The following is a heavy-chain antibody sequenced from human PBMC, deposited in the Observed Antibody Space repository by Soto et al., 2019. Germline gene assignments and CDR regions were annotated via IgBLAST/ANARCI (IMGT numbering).Heavy chain of an antibody. CDR1: DYIFTAYA. D-gene: IGHD1-26*01. CDR2: ISTHNGNT. CDR3: ARLLRRQGSSLGY. V-gene: IGHV1-18*01. J-gene: IGHJ4*02. Sequence: QVQLVQSGAEVQKPGASVKVSCKTSDYIFTAYAITWVRQAPGQGLEWMGWISTHNGNTLSAPKFQGRLTMTTDTSTSTASMELRSLRSDDTAIYYCARLLRRQGSSLGYWGQGSLVTVSS.